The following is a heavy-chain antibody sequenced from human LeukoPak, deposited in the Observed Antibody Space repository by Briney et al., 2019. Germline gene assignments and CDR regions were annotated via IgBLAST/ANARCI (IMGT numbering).Heavy chain of an antibody. CDR1: GGSFSGYY. V-gene: IGHV4-34*01. CDR3: ARPGGYYDSSGYYYGFDY. Sequence: SETLSLTCAVYGGSFSGYYWSWIRQPPGKGLEWIGEINHSGSTNYNPSLKSRVTISVDTSKNQFSLKLSSVTAADTAVYYCARPGGYYDSSGYYYGFDYWGQGTLVTVSS. CDR2: INHSGST. J-gene: IGHJ4*02. D-gene: IGHD3-22*01.